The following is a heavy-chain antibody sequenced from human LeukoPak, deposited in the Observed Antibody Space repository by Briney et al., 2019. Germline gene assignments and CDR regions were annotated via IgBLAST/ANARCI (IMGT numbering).Heavy chain of an antibody. J-gene: IGHJ4*02. D-gene: IGHD1-26*01. CDR2: ISWNSGSI. Sequence: GGSLRLSCAASGFTFDDYAMHWVRQAPGKGLEWVSGISWNSGSIDYAHSVKGRFTISRDTAKNSLYLQMNGLRPEDTALYYCAKGTGRYWTFFDSWGQGTLVTVSS. CDR3: AKGTGRYWTFFDS. V-gene: IGHV3-9*01. CDR1: GFTFDDYA.